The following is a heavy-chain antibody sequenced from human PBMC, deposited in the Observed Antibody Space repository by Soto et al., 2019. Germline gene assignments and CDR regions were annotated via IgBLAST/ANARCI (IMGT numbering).Heavy chain of an antibody. D-gene: IGHD3-3*02. CDR3: DRWSAALAY. CDR1: GFIFSDYD. CDR2: ITSSGSTI. V-gene: IGHV3-11*01. Sequence: QVQLVESGGGLVKPGGSLRLSCAVSGFIFSDYDMNWVRQAPGKGLEWVSYITSSGSTIHYADSVKGRFTVSRDNGKNSLYLQMHSVFDEDTAVHYCDRWSAALAYWGQGTLVTVSS. J-gene: IGHJ4*02.